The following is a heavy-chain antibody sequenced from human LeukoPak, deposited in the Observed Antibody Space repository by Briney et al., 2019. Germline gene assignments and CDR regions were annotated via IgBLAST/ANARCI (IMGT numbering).Heavy chain of an antibody. CDR3: ASWFRGVIIHDY. Sequence: SVKVSCKASGGTFSSYAISWVRQAPGQGLEWMGRIIPILGIANYAQKFQGRVTITADKSTSTAYVELSSLRPEDTAVYYCASWFRGVIIHDYWGQGTLVTVSS. CDR2: IIPILGIA. V-gene: IGHV1-69*04. CDR1: GGTFSSYA. D-gene: IGHD3-10*01. J-gene: IGHJ4*02.